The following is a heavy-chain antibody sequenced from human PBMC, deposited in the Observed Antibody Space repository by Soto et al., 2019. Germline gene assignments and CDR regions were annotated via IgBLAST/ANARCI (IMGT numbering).Heavy chain of an antibody. CDR2: IKSKTDGGTT. V-gene: IGHV3-15*07. J-gene: IGHJ6*02. CDR3: TTDIYRSGALAYYYYGMDV. Sequence: GGSLRLSCAASGFTFSNAWMNWVRQAPGKGLEWVGRIKSKTDGGTTDYAAPVKGRFTISRDDSKNTLYLQMNSLKTEDTAVYYCTTDIYRSGALAYYYYGMDVWGQGTTVTVSS. CDR1: GFTFSNAW. D-gene: IGHD2-15*01.